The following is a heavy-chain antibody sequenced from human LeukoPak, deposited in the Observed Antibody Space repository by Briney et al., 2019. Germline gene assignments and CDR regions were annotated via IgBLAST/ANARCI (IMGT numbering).Heavy chain of an antibody. D-gene: IGHD3-16*02. CDR2: INHSGST. CDR1: GGSFSGYY. CDR3: ARGRVDYIWGSYRYYVSYYFDY. Sequence: PSETLSLTCAVYGGSFSGYYWSWIRQPPGKGLEWIGEINHSGSTNYNPSLKSRVTISVDTSKNQFSLKLSSVTAADTAVYYCARGRVDYIWGSYRYYVSYYFDYWGQGTLVTVSS. J-gene: IGHJ4*02. V-gene: IGHV4-34*01.